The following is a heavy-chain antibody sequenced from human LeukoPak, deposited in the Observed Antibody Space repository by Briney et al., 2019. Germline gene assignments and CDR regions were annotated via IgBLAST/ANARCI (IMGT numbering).Heavy chain of an antibody. D-gene: IGHD3-10*01. CDR1: GFTFSSYS. CDR3: ARQDGPDPWFGELFRTFPLDY. Sequence: GGSLRLSCAASGFTFSSYSMNWVRQAPGKGLEGVSYISSSSSTIYYADSVKGRFTISRDNAKNSLYLQMNSLRAEDTDVYYCARQDGPDPWFGELFRTFPLDYWGQGTLVTVSS. V-gene: IGHV3-48*04. CDR2: ISSSSSTI. J-gene: IGHJ4*02.